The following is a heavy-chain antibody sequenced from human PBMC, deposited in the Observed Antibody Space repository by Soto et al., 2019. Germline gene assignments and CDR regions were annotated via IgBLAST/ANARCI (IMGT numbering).Heavy chain of an antibody. V-gene: IGHV4-30-4*01. J-gene: IGHJ5*02. CDR1: GGSISSGDYY. CDR2: IYYSGST. CDR3: ARAPTWTNNWFDP. Sequence: QVQLQESGPGLVKPSQTLSLTGTVSGGSISSGDYYWSWIRQPPGKGLEWIGYIYYSGSTYYNPSLKSRVTISVDTSKNQFSLKLSSVTAADTAVYYCARAPTWTNNWFDPWGQGTLVTVSS. D-gene: IGHD3-3*01.